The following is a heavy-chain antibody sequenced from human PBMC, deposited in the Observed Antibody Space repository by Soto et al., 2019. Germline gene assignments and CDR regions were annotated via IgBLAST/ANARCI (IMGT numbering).Heavy chain of an antibody. CDR1: EFTFINYA. D-gene: IGHD3-22*01. Sequence: PGGSLRLSCAASEFTFINYAMSWVRQAPGKGLEWVSAISYGGGTTYYASSVKGRSTISGSNSKNTLYLQINTLRAEDTAVYYCAKNSFYYYDSTGYHFVYWGQGTLVSV. J-gene: IGHJ4*02. V-gene: IGHV3-23*01. CDR2: ISYGGGTT. CDR3: AKNSFYYYDSTGYHFVY.